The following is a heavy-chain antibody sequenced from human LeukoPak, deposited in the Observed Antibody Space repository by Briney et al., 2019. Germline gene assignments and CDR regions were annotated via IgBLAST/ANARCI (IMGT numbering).Heavy chain of an antibody. V-gene: IGHV5-51*01. CDR2: IYPRDSRT. D-gene: IGHD2-2*01. CDR3: ARHLSDITSSPNY. CDR1: GYSFTIYW. J-gene: IGHJ4*02. Sequence: GESLKISCTGSGYSFTIYWIAWVRQMPGKGLEWMGVIYPRDSRTTYSPSFQGQVTISADKSISTAYLQWTSLKASDTAMYYCARHLSDITSSPNYWGPGTLVTVSS.